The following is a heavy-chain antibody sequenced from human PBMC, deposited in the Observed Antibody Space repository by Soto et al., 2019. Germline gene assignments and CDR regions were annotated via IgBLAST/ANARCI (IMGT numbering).Heavy chain of an antibody. V-gene: IGHV3-11*01. CDR3: ARDLTVYGDYYFDY. Sequence: GVSLRLSCAASGFTFSDYYMSWIRQASGKGLEWVSYISSSGSTIYYADSVKGRFTISRDNAKNSLYLQMNSLRAEDTAVYYCARDLTVYGDYYFDYWGQGTLVTVSS. CDR2: ISSSGSTI. J-gene: IGHJ4*02. CDR1: GFTFSDYY. D-gene: IGHD4-17*01.